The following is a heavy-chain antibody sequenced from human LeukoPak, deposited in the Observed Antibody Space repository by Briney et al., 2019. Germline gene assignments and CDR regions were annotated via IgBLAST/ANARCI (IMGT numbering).Heavy chain of an antibody. Sequence: ASVKVSCKASGYTFTSYDINWVRQATGQGLEWMGWMNPNSGNTGYAQKFQGRVTMTRNTSISTAYMELSSLRSEDTAVYYCARDVDTAMTRNAYYFDYWGQGTLVTVSS. CDR2: MNPNSGNT. CDR3: ARDVDTAMTRNAYYFDY. CDR1: GYTFTSYD. D-gene: IGHD5-18*01. V-gene: IGHV1-8*01. J-gene: IGHJ4*02.